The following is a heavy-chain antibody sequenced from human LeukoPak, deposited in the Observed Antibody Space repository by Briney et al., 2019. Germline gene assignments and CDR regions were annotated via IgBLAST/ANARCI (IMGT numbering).Heavy chain of an antibody. V-gene: IGHV4-59*01. J-gene: IGHJ4*02. Sequence: SETLSLTCTVSGGSITSYYWSWIRQPPGKGLEWIGYVYYSRSTNYNPSLNSRVTISADMSKNQFSLKLNSVTAADTAVYYCAREGVSYYDRSGYHYWGQGTLVTVSS. CDR2: VYYSRST. D-gene: IGHD3-22*01. CDR1: GGSITSYY. CDR3: AREGVSYYDRSGYHY.